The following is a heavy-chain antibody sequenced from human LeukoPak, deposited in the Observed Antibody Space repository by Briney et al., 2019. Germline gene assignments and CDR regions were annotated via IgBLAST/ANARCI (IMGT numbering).Heavy chain of an antibody. D-gene: IGHD6-19*01. V-gene: IGHV3-23*01. CDR2: ISGSGGST. CDR1: GFTFSSYA. Sequence: GGSLRLSCAASGFTFSSYAMSWVRQAPGKGLEWVSAISGSGGSTYYADSAKGRFTISRDNSKNTLYLQMNSLRAEDTAVYYCAKVLVAGIWNWFDPWGQGTLVTVSS. CDR3: AKVLVAGIWNWFDP. J-gene: IGHJ5*02.